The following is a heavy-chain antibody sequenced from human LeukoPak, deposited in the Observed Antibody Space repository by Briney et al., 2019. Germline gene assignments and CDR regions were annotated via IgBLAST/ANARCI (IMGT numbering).Heavy chain of an antibody. V-gene: IGHV3-11*04. Sequence: GGSLRLSCAASGFTFSDYYMSWIRQAPGKGLEWVSYISSSGSTIYYADSVKGRFTISRDNAKNSLYLQMNSLRAEDTAVYYCARVKLRYSSSPTSFDYWGQGTLVTVSS. D-gene: IGHD6-6*01. J-gene: IGHJ4*02. CDR3: ARVKLRYSSSPTSFDY. CDR1: GFTFSDYY. CDR2: ISSSGSTI.